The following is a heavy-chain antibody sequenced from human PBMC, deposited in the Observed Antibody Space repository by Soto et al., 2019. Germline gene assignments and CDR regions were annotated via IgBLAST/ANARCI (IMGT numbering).Heavy chain of an antibody. D-gene: IGHD3-10*01. CDR1: GGSFSDYY. Sequence: PSETLSLTCAVYGGSFSDYYWSWIRQPPGKGLEWIGEINHSGSTIYSASLKSRVTISVDTSKKQFSLKLRSVSAADTAVYFCARASYRGDYYYGMDVWGQGATVTVSS. V-gene: IGHV4-34*01. CDR3: ARASYRGDYYYGMDV. CDR2: INHSGST. J-gene: IGHJ6*02.